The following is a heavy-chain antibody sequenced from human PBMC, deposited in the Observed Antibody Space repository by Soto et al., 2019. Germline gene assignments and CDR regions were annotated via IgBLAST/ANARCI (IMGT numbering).Heavy chain of an antibody. CDR3: TTGMGYSPGFDY. CDR2: IKSKTDGGTT. D-gene: IGHD4-4*01. Sequence: GGSLRLSCAASGFTFSDAWINWVRQAPGKGLEWVGRIKSKTDGGTTDYAAPGKGRFTISRDDSKNTLYLQMNSLKTEDTALYYCTTGMGYSPGFDYWGQGTLVTVSS. CDR1: GFTFSDAW. V-gene: IGHV3-15*07. J-gene: IGHJ4*02.